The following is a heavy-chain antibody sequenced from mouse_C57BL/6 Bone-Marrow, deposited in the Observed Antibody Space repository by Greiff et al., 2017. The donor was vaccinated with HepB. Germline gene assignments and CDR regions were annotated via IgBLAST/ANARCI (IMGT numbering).Heavy chain of an antibody. CDR1: GYSFTSYY. D-gene: IGHD3-2*02. CDR3: ARSRQLRGYAEMDY. V-gene: IGHV1-66*01. CDR2: IYPGSGNT. Sequence: QVQLKESGPELVKPGASVKISCKASGYSFTSYYIHWVKQRPGQGLEWIGWIYPGSGNTKYNEKFKGKATLTADTSSSTAYMQLSSLTSEDSAVYYCARSRQLRGYAEMDYWGQGTSVTVSS. J-gene: IGHJ4*01.